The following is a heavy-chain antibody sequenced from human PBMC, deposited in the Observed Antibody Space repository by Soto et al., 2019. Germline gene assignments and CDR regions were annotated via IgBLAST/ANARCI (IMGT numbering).Heavy chain of an antibody. V-gene: IGHV4-39*01. Sequence: SETLSLTCNVSGGSISSSSYYWGWIRQPPGKGLEWIGSIYYSGSTYYNPSLKSRVTISVDTSKNQFSLKLSSVTAADTAVYYCARMTLSGYYDSSGYYYWGQGTLVTVSS. J-gene: IGHJ4*02. D-gene: IGHD3-22*01. CDR1: GGSISSSSYY. CDR3: ARMTLSGYYDSSGYYY. CDR2: IYYSGST.